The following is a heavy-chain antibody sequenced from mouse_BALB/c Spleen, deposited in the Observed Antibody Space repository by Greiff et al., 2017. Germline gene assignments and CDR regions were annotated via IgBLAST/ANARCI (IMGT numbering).Heavy chain of an antibody. D-gene: IGHD2-10*02. CDR1: GFTFSDYY. V-gene: IGHV5-6-2*01. CDR2: INSNGGST. J-gene: IGHJ2*01. Sequence: EVKLMESGGGLVKPGGSLKLSCAASGFTFSDYYMYWVRQTPEKRLELVAAINSNGGSTYYPDTVKGRFTISRDNAKNTLYLQMSSLKSEDTALYYCARHVGYGNYVDYWGQGTTLTVSS. CDR3: ARHVGYGNYVDY.